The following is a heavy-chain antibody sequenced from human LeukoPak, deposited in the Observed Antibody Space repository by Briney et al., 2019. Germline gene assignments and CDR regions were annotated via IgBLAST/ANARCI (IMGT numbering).Heavy chain of an antibody. CDR1: GGSTSNTNW. Sequence: SETLSLTCGVSGGSTSNTNWWTWVRQPPGKGLEWIGEVNLQGSTNYNPSLKSRVAISVDKSENHISLKLTSVTAADTAVYYCAREGGPYRPLDYSGQGTLVTVAS. V-gene: IGHV4-4*02. CDR3: AREGGPYRPLDY. J-gene: IGHJ4*02. CDR2: VNLQGST.